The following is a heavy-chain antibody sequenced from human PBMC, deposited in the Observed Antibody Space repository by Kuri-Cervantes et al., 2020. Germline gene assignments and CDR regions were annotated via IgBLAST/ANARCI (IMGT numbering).Heavy chain of an antibody. J-gene: IGHJ4*02. V-gene: IGHV4-61*08. CDR3: VGAPNEYYFDS. CDR1: GASVTSGGYY. CDR2: ISYSGST. Sequence: SETLSLTCTVSGASVTSGGYYWSWIRQPPGKRLELIGCISYSGSTNYSPSLKSRVTISVDTSKNQFSLKLNSVTAADTAVCSCVGAPNEYYFDSWGQGALVTVSS. D-gene: IGHD2-8*01.